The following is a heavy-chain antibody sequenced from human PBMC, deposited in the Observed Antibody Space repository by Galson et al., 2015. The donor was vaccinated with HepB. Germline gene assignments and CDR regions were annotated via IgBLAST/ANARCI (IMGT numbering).Heavy chain of an antibody. V-gene: IGHV3-21*01. CDR1: GFTFSSYS. D-gene: IGHD2-2*01. J-gene: IGHJ4*02. Sequence: SLRLSCAASGFTFSSYSMNWVRQAPGKGLEWVSSISSNSRYIYYADSVKGRFSISRDNAKNSLFLQMNSLRAEDTAVYYCSRLADFSGYSSSWGQGTLVTVSS. CDR3: SRLADFSGYSSS. CDR2: ISSNSRYI.